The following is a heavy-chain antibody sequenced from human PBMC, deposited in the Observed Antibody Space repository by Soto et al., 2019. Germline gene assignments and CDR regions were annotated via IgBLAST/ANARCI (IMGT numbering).Heavy chain of an antibody. V-gene: IGHV3-48*01. CDR2: ISSSSSTI. D-gene: IGHD3-22*01. Sequence: GGSLRLSCAASGFTFSSYSMSWVRQAPGKGLEWVSYISSSSSTIYYAGSVKGRFTISRDNAKNSLYLQMNSLRAEDTAVYYCARGYYDSSGYYWVFDYWGQGTLVTVSS. J-gene: IGHJ4*02. CDR3: ARGYYDSSGYYWVFDY. CDR1: GFTFSSYS.